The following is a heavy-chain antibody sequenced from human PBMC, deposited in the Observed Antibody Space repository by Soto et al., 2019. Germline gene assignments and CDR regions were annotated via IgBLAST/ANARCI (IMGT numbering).Heavy chain of an antibody. CDR2: IYYSGST. V-gene: IGHV4-59*12. CDR3: ARDPNYYGSGSYYDDWKFGYYGMDV. D-gene: IGHD3-10*01. J-gene: IGHJ6*02. Sequence: SETLSLTCTVSGGSISSYYWSWIRQPPGKGLEWIGYIYYSGSTNYNPSLKSRVTISVDKSKNQFSLKLSSVTAADTAVYYCARDPNYYGSGSYYDDWKFGYYGMDVWGQGTTVTVSS. CDR1: GGSISSYY.